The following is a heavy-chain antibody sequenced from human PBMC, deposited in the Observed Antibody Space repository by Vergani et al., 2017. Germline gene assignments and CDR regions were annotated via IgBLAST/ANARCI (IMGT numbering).Heavy chain of an antibody. CDR2: IYYSGST. J-gene: IGHJ6*02. V-gene: IGHV4-39*01. CDR3: ASWVGSTVDYYGRDV. Sequence: QLQLQESGPGLVKPSETLSLTCTVSGGSISSSSYYWGWIRQPPGKGLEWIGSIYYSGSTYYNPSLKSRVTISVDTSKNQFSLKLRSVTAADTAVYYCASWVGSTVDYYGRDVWGQGTTVTVSS. D-gene: IGHD1-7*01. CDR1: GGSISSSSYY.